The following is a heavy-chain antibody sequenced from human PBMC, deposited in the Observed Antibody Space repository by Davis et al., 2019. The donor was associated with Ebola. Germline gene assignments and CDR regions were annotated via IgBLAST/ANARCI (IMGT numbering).Heavy chain of an antibody. CDR1: GFTFSSYS. CDR3: ASGIVAGVDWFDP. D-gene: IGHD6-19*01. Sequence: GESLKISCAASGFTFSSYSMNWVRQAPGKGLEWVSYISSSSSTIYYADSVKGRFTISRDNAKNTLFLQMNSLRVEDTAVYYCASGIVAGVDWFDPWGQGTLVTVSS. V-gene: IGHV3-48*04. J-gene: IGHJ5*02. CDR2: ISSSSSTI.